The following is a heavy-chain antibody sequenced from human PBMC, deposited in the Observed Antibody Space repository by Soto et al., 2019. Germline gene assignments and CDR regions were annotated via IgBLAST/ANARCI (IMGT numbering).Heavy chain of an antibody. CDR2: IYPADSDA. CDR3: ERSNGGIDLGYFDY. CDR1: GYSFTTYW. D-gene: IGHD2-8*01. Sequence: PGESLKISCKGSGYSFTTYWIAWVRQMPGKGLEWMGIIYPADSDARYSPSFEGQVTISADKSISTVYLRWSSLKASDTAMYYCERSNGGIDLGYFDYWSQGILVTVSS. J-gene: IGHJ4*02. V-gene: IGHV5-51*01.